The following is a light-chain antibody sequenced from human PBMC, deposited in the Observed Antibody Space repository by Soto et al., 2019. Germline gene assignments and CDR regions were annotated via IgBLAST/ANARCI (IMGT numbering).Light chain of an antibody. V-gene: IGLV2-14*03. CDR2: DVS. Sequence: QSALTQPASVSGSPGQSITISCSGTSSDVGGYKYVSWYQQHPGKAPKLMIFDVSNRPSGVSNRFSGSKSGNTASLTISGLQADDEADYYCSSYTSSSTVFGGGTKPPS. CDR1: SSDVGGYKY. CDR3: SSYTSSSTV. J-gene: IGLJ3*02.